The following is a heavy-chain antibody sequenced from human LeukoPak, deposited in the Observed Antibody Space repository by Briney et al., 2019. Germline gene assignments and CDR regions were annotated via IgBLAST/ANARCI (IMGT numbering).Heavy chain of an antibody. V-gene: IGHV6-1*01. D-gene: IGHD3-10*01. J-gene: IGHJ4*02. CDR1: VAFVSSTIAA. Sequence: QTLSLTCVISVAFVSSTIAAWNWIRQSPSRSLELLGKTYYRSKGYNEYAVSVKSRITINPDTSKNQFSLQLNPVSPEDTAMYYCARGGSGLDYWGQGTLVTVSS. CDR2: TYYRSKGYN. CDR3: ARGGSGLDY.